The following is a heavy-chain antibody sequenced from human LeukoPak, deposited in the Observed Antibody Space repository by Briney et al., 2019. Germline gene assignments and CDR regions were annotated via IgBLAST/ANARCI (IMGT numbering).Heavy chain of an antibody. CDR1: GGSISSYY. Sequence: SETLSLTCTVSGGSISSYYWSWIRQPAGKGLEWIGRVYTSRSTNYNPSLKSRVTMSVDTSKNQFSLELSSVTAADTAVYYCARLNQGYYDFWSGYLSYYYMDVWGKGTTVTVSS. J-gene: IGHJ6*03. V-gene: IGHV4-4*07. CDR3: ARLNQGYYDFWSGYLSYYYMDV. D-gene: IGHD3-3*01. CDR2: VYTSRST.